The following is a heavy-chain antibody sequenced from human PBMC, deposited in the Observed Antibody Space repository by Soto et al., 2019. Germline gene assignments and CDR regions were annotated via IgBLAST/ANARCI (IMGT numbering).Heavy chain of an antibody. CDR2: ISGSGGST. V-gene: IGHV3-23*01. Sequence: GGSLRLSCAASGFTFSSYAMSWVRQAPGKGLEWVSAISGSGGSTYYADSVKGRFTISRDNSKNTLYLQMNSLRAEDTAVYYCAKVRANYYDGSGPIDVDFWGQGTLVTVSS. CDR1: GFTFSSYA. CDR3: AKVRANYYDGSGPIDVDF. J-gene: IGHJ4*02. D-gene: IGHD3-22*01.